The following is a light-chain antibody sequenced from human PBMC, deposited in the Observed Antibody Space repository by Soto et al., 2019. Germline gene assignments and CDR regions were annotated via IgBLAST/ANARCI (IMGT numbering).Light chain of an antibody. V-gene: IGKV3-15*01. J-gene: IGKJ4*01. CDR2: GAS. CDR3: QQYKNWPPLS. Sequence: EIVMPQSPATLSVSPGETATLSCRASQSVGSAVAWYQHKPGQAPRLLSVGASIRATGVPGRFSGGGSGTECTISISSLQSEDFAVYYCQQYKNWPPLSFGGGTTVEIK. CDR1: QSVGSA.